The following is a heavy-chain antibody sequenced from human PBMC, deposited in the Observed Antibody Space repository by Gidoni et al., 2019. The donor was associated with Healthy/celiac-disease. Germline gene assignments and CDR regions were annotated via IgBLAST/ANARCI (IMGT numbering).Heavy chain of an antibody. Sequence: EVQLVESGGGLVKPGGSLRLSCAASGFTFSNAWMNWVRQAPGKGLEWVGRIKSKTDGGTTDYAAPVKGRFTISRDDSKNTLYLQMNSLKTEDTAVYYCTTDSQKVAVAWKDAFDIWGQGTMVTVSS. D-gene: IGHD6-19*01. V-gene: IGHV3-15*07. J-gene: IGHJ3*02. CDR3: TTDSQKVAVAWKDAFDI. CDR2: IKSKTDGGTT. CDR1: GFTFSNAW.